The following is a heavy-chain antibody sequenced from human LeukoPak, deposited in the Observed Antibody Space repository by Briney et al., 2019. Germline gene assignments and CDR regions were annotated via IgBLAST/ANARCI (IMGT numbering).Heavy chain of an antibody. CDR1: RYTFTSYH. J-gene: IGHJ4*02. CDR2: TNPNSGNT. Sequence: ASVKVSCKASRYTFTSYHINWVRQATAQGLERMGWTNPNSGNTGYAQKFQGRVTMTRNTSISTAYMELSSLRSEDTAVYYCARGLGSPVGRNYWGQGTLVTVSS. D-gene: IGHD1-26*01. V-gene: IGHV1-8*01. CDR3: ARGLGSPVGRNY.